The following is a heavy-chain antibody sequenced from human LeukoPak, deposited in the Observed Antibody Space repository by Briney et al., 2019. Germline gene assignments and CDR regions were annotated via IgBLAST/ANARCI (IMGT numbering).Heavy chain of an antibody. Sequence: GGSLRLSCAASGFTVSSNYMSWVRQAPGKGLEWVSVIYSGGSTYSADSVKGRFTISRDNSRNTLYLQMNRLRAEDTAVYYCAREGDYNYYFDYWGQGTLVTVSS. CDR2: IYSGGST. D-gene: IGHD4-17*01. V-gene: IGHV3-66*01. J-gene: IGHJ4*02. CDR1: GFTVSSNY. CDR3: AREGDYNYYFDY.